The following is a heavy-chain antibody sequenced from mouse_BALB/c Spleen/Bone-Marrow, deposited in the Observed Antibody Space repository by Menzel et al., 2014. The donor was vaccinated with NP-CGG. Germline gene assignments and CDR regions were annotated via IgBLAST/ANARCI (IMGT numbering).Heavy chain of an antibody. D-gene: IGHD2-2*01. CDR3: ARDGYDDY. V-gene: IGHV7-3*02. CDR1: GFTFTDYY. Sequence: EVNVVESGGGLVQPGGSLRLSCATSGFTFTDYYTSWVRQPPGKALEWLGFIRNKANGYTTEYSASVKGRFTISRDNSQSILYLQMNTLRAEDSATYYCARDGYDDYWGQGTTLTVSS. J-gene: IGHJ2*01. CDR2: IRNKANGYTT.